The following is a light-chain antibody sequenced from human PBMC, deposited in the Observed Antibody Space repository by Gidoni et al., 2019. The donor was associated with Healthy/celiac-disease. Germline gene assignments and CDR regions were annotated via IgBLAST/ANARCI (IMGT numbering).Light chain of an antibody. J-gene: IGKJ1*01. CDR2: AAS. Sequence: DIQMTQSPSSLSASVGDRVTITCRASQSISSYLNWYQQKPGKAPKLLIYAASSLQGGVPSRFSGSGSGTDFTLTISSLQPEDFATYYCQQSYSTPLTFGQXTKVEIK. V-gene: IGKV1-39*01. CDR1: QSISSY. CDR3: QQSYSTPLT.